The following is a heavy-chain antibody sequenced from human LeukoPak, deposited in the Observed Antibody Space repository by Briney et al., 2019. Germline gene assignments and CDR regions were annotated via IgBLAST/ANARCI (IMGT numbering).Heavy chain of an antibody. V-gene: IGHV4-34*01. D-gene: IGHD3-3*01. J-gene: IGHJ4*02. CDR1: GGSFSGYY. CDR3: ARVFDFWSGYGIDY. Sequence: SETLSLTCAVYGGSFSGYYWSWIRQPPGKGLEWIGEINHSGSTNYNPSLKSRVTISVDTSKNQFSLKLSSVTAADTAVYYCARVFDFWSGYGIDYWGQGTLVTVSS. CDR2: INHSGST.